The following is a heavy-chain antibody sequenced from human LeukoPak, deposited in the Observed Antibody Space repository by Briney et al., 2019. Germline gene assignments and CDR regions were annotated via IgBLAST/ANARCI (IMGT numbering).Heavy chain of an antibody. CDR3: ARVKQLALRSYYYGMDV. CDR1: GFTFSSYA. Sequence: GGSLRLSCAASGFTFSSYAMSWVRQAPGKGLEWVAVISYDGSNKYYADSVKGRFTISRDNSKNTLYLQMNSLRAEDTAVYYCARVKQLALRSYYYGMDVWGQGTTVTVSS. J-gene: IGHJ6*02. V-gene: IGHV3-30-3*01. CDR2: ISYDGSNK. D-gene: IGHD6-6*01.